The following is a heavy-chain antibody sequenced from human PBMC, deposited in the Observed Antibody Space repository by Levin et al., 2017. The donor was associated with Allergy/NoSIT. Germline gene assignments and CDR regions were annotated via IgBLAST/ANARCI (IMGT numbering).Heavy chain of an antibody. CDR3: VHQRRGVVY. V-gene: IGHV3-64D*06. CDR1: GFSLSSHV. J-gene: IGHJ4*02. CDR2: ISSNGGST. Sequence: GESLKISCSASGFSLSSHVIHWVRQAPGKGLQYVSGISSNGGSTYYADSVKGRFTISRDNSKNTLYLQMSSLRHEDTAVYYCVHQRRGVVYWGQGTLVTVSS.